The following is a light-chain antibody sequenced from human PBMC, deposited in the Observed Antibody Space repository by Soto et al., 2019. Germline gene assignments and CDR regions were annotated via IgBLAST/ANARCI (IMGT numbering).Light chain of an antibody. J-gene: IGKJ1*01. CDR3: QHYNTWPWT. CDR1: QSVSSD. V-gene: IGKV3-15*01. Sequence: EVVLTQSPGTLSFYPGERATLSCRASQSVSSDYLVWYQQKPGQAPRLLIYGASTRATGIPARFSGSGSGTGFTLTISSLESEDFAVYYCQHYNTWPWTFGQGTKVEIK. CDR2: GAS.